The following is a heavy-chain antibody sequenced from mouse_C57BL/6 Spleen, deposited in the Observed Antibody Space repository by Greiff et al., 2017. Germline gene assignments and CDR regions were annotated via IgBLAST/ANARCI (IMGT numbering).Heavy chain of an antibody. CDR3: ARSGDYDEDAMDY. D-gene: IGHD2-4*01. CDR1: GYTFTDYN. Sequence: EVQLQQSGPELVKPGASVKMSCKASGYTFTDYNMHWVKQSHGKSLEWIGYINPNNGGTSYNQKFKGKATLTVNKSSSTAYMELRSLTSEDSAVYYGARSGDYDEDAMDYWGQGTSVTVSS. V-gene: IGHV1-22*01. J-gene: IGHJ4*01. CDR2: INPNNGGT.